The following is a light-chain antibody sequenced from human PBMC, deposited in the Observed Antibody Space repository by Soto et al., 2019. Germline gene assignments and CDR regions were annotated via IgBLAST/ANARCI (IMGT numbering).Light chain of an antibody. V-gene: IGLV2-8*01. J-gene: IGLJ3*02. CDR3: SSYATSPTDLV. CDR2: EVS. CDR1: SSDVGGYNY. Sequence: QSVLTQPPSASGSPGQSVTISCTGTSSDVGGYNYVSWYQQHPGKAPKLMIYEVSKRPSGVPDRFSGSKSGNTASLTVSGLQADDEADYYCSSYATSPTDLVFGGGTKLTVL.